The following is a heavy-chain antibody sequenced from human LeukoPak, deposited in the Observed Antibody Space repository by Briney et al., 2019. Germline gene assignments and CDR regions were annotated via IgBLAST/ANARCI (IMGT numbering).Heavy chain of an antibody. CDR2: INHSGST. Sequence: KPSETLSLTCAVYGGSFSGYYWSWIRQPPGKGLEWIGEINHSGSTNYDPSLKSRVTISVDASRNQFSLKLSSVTAADTAVYYCARSPVYSSSWYFYYWGQGTLVTVSS. CDR1: GGSFSGYY. V-gene: IGHV4-34*01. CDR3: ARSPVYSSSWYFYY. D-gene: IGHD6-13*01. J-gene: IGHJ4*02.